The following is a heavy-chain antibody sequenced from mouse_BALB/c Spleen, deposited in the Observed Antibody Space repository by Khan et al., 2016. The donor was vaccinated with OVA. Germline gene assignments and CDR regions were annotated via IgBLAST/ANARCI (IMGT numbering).Heavy chain of an antibody. J-gene: IGHJ4*01. CDR1: GFSLTTYG. D-gene: IGHD2-3*01. CDR2: IWGDGST. V-gene: IGHV2-3*01. Sequence: QVQLKQSGPGLVAPSQSLSITCTVSGFSLTTYGVNWIRQPPGKGLEWLGVIWGDGSTTYHSALISRLSISKDHSKSQVFLKLNSLQTDDTATYYCAKWGDGSTYAMDYGGQGTSVTVSS. CDR3: AKWGDGSTYAMDY.